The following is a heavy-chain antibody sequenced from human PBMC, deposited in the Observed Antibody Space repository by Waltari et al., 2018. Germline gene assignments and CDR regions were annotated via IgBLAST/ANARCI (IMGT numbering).Heavy chain of an antibody. CDR3: ARGRYYYDSSVGNHYYYGMDV. V-gene: IGHV4-34*01. Sequence: QVQLQQWGAGLLKPSEPLSLTCAVYGGSFSCYYWSWIRPPPGQGLEWIGEIKHSGSTNYNPSLKSRVTISVDTSKNQFSLKLSSVTAADTAVYYCARGRYYYDSSVGNHYYYGMDVWGQGTTVTVSS. CDR1: GGSFSCYY. CDR2: IKHSGST. J-gene: IGHJ6*02. D-gene: IGHD3-22*01.